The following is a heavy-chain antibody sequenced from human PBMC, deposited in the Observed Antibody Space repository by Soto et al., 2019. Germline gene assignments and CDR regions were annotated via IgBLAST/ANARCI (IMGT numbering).Heavy chain of an antibody. CDR2: IYYSGST. D-gene: IGHD3-16*01. V-gene: IGHV4-30-4*01. Sequence: SETLSLTCTVSGGSISSGDYYWSWIRQPPGKGLEWIGYIYYSGSTYYNPSLKSRVTISVDTSKNQFSLKLSSVTAADTAVYYCASLSDGYDDAFDIWGQGTMVTVSS. CDR3: ASLSDGYDDAFDI. CDR1: GGSISSGDYY. J-gene: IGHJ3*02.